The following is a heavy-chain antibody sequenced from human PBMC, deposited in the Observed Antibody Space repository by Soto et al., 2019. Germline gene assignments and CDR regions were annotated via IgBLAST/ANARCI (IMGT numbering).Heavy chain of an antibody. CDR3: ARGLKASHDAFDI. CDR1: VFTFSSYA. Sequence: PVGSLRLSCASSVFTFSSYAMSCVRQAPGKWLEWVSIIYSDGSIFYADSVKGRFTISRDNSRNTLYLQMDSLRAEDTAVYYCARGLKASHDAFDILGPGTMVIGSS. J-gene: IGHJ3*02. CDR2: IYSDGSI. D-gene: IGHD2-2*01. V-gene: IGHV3-53*01.